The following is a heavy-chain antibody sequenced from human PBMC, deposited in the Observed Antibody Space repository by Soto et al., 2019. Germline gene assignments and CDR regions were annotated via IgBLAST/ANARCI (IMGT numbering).Heavy chain of an antibody. D-gene: IGHD3-3*02. J-gene: IGHJ6*02. Sequence: QVQLVQSGAEVKKPGSSVTVSCKASGGTFGNSAISWVQQAPGQGLEWMGAIIPIFPTPYYAQKFQGRVTTTADEPTSTAYTELTSLRSEDTAVYYCARDKDRQQLGGNHYYGIDVWGQGTTVTVSS. CDR3: ARDKDRQQLGGNHYYGIDV. CDR1: GGTFGNSA. V-gene: IGHV1-69*12. CDR2: IIPIFPTP.